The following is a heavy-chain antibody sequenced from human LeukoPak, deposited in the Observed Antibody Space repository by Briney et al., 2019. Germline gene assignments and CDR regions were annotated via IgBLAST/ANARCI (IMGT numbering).Heavy chain of an antibody. Sequence: SGGSLRLSCAASGFTFSSYAMHWVRQAPGKGLEYVSAISSNGGNTYYANSVKGRFTISRDNSKKTLFLQMGSLRAEDIAVYYCAKESYSSSWTFDYWGQGTLVTVSS. CDR2: ISSNGGNT. V-gene: IGHV3-64*01. CDR3: AKESYSSSWTFDY. D-gene: IGHD6-13*01. CDR1: GFTFSSYA. J-gene: IGHJ4*02.